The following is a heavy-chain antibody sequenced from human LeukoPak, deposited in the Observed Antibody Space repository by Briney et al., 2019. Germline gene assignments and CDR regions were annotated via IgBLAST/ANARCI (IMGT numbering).Heavy chain of an antibody. D-gene: IGHD4-11*01. Sequence: GGSLRLSCAASGFTFSTYTMSWVRQAPGKGLEWVSAISSSGGSTYYGDSVKGRFTISRDNSNNTLYLEMSSLRAEDTAVYYCAKGRVSDYWGQGTLVTVSS. CDR3: AKGRVSDY. V-gene: IGHV3-23*01. J-gene: IGHJ4*02. CDR2: ISSSGGST. CDR1: GFTFSTYT.